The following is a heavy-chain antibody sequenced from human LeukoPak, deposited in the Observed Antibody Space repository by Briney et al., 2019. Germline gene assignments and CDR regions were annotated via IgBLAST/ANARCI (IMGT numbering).Heavy chain of an antibody. CDR3: ARVRGGRSWYYYGMDV. CDR2: ISYDGDNE. V-gene: IGHV3-30-3*01. CDR1: GFTFSNFA. Sequence: GRSLRLSCAASGFTFSNFAMHWVRQAPGKGLEWVAVISYDGDNEYYADSAKGQFTISRDNSKDRLYLQMNSLRPEDTAMYYCARVRGGRSWYYYGMDVWGRGTTVTVSS. D-gene: IGHD3-16*01. J-gene: IGHJ6*02.